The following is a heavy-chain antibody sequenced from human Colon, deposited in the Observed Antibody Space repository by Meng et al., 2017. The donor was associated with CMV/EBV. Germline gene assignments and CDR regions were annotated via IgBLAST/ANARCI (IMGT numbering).Heavy chain of an antibody. D-gene: IGHD2/OR15-2a*01. Sequence: GSLRLSCSVSGVSMSLYYWSWIRQAPGKGLEWIGHIYKSGTTKYNLSLESRVTISADTSKNEFSLKLRSVTAADTAVYYCARQRRRINLLKGNEADFYGDMDVWGQGTTVTVSS. J-gene: IGHJ6*02. CDR1: GVSMSLYY. V-gene: IGHV4-59*08. CDR3: ARQRRRINLLKGNEADFYGDMDV. CDR2: IYKSGTT.